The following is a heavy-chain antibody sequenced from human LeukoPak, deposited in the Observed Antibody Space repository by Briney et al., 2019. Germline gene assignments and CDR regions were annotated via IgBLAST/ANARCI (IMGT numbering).Heavy chain of an antibody. CDR1: GYSISSGYY. CDR3: AGSSGWNFDY. CDR2: IYHSGST. V-gene: IGHV4-38-2*02. D-gene: IGHD6-19*01. J-gene: IGHJ4*02. Sequence: QPSETLSLTCTVSGYSISSGYYWGWIRQPPGKGLEWIGSIYHSGSTYYNPSLKSRVTISVDTSKNQFSLKLSSVTAADTAVYYCAGSSGWNFDYWGQGTLVTVSS.